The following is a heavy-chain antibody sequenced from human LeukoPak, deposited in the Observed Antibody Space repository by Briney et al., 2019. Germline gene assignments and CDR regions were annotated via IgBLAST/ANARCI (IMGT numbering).Heavy chain of an antibody. D-gene: IGHD1-1*01. CDR3: ARWGGTRQYYFDY. J-gene: IGHJ4*02. Sequence: GGSLRLSCAVSGFIFSDYGFPWVRQAPGKGLEWVAVTRFDGSIKQYADSVKGRFTISRDDSKNALYLQMNFLNSEDTAVYYCARWGGTRQYYFDYWGQGALVTVSS. CDR2: TRFDGSIK. CDR1: GFIFSDYG. V-gene: IGHV3-33*01.